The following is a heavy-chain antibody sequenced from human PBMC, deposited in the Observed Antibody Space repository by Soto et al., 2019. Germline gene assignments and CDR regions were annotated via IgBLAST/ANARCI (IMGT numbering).Heavy chain of an antibody. Sequence: EVQLVESGGGLVQPGGSLRLSCAASGFTFRSYWMHWVRQAPGKGLVWVSRINSDGSSPSYAGSVKGRFTISRDNAKNTLYLQMNSLRAEDTAVYYCARELAVVVVPAAMLAYWGQGTLVTVSS. V-gene: IGHV3-74*01. J-gene: IGHJ4*02. CDR1: GFTFRSYW. D-gene: IGHD2-2*01. CDR3: ARELAVVVVPAAMLAY. CDR2: INSDGSSP.